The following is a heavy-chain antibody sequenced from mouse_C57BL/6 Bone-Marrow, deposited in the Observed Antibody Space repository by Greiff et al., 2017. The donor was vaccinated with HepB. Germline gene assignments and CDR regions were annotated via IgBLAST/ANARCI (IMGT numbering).Heavy chain of an antibody. Sequence: EVMLVESGEGLVKPGGSLKLSCAASGFTFSSYAMSWVRQTPEKRLEWVAYISSGGDYIYYADTVKGRFTISRDNARNTLYLQMSSLKSEDTAMYYCTRDHYGSWYVDVWGTGTTVTVSS. J-gene: IGHJ1*03. CDR1: GFTFSSYA. D-gene: IGHD1-1*01. CDR3: TRDHYGSWYVDV. CDR2: ISSGGDYI. V-gene: IGHV5-9-1*02.